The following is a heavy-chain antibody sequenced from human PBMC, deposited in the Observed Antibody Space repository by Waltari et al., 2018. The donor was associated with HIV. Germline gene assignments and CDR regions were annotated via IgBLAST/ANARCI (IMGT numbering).Heavy chain of an antibody. J-gene: IGHJ4*02. D-gene: IGHD1-26*01. Sequence: QVQLQVSGPGLVKPSETLSLTCTVSGGSISSYYWSWIRQPPGKGLEWIGYIYYSGSTNYNPSLKSRVTISVDTSKNQFSLKLSSVTAADTAVYYCARSGSYRGYFDYWGQGTLVTVSS. CDR3: ARSGSYRGYFDY. CDR1: GGSISSYY. CDR2: IYYSGST. V-gene: IGHV4-59*01.